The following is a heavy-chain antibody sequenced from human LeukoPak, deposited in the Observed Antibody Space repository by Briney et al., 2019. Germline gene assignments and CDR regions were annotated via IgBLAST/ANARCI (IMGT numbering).Heavy chain of an antibody. CDR1: DGSISSSGYY. V-gene: IGHV4-61*08. D-gene: IGHD3-10*01. CDR3: ARVEEGYGSGRRENYYYYYMDV. CDR2: IHYSGST. J-gene: IGHJ6*03. Sequence: SSETLSLTCTVSDGSISSSGYYWSWIRQPPGKGLEWIGYIHYSGSTNYNPSLKSRVTISVDTSKKQFSLKLSSGTAADTAVYYCARVEEGYGSGRRENYYYYYMDVWGKGTTVTISS.